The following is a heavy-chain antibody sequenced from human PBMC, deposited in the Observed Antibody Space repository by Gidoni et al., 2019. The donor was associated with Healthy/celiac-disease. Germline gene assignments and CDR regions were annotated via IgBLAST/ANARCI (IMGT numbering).Heavy chain of an antibody. CDR1: GVTFSSYG. D-gene: IGHD3-9*01. CDR2: ISYDGSNK. Sequence: QVQLVESGGGVVQPGRSMRLSCAAPGVTFSSYGMHWVRQAPGKGLEWVAVISYDGSNKYYADSVKGRFTISRDNSKNTLYLQMNSLRAEDTAVYYCAKGGYDILTGYYIDYWGQGTLVTVSS. J-gene: IGHJ4*02. V-gene: IGHV3-30*18. CDR3: AKGGYDILTGYYIDY.